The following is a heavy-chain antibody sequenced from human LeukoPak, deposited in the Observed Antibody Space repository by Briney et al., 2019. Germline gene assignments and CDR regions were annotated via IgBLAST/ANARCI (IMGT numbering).Heavy chain of an antibody. V-gene: IGHV6-1*01. J-gene: IGHJ3*02. CDR1: GDSVSSNSAA. Sequence: SQTLSLTCAISGDSVSSNSAAWNWIRQSPSRGLEWLGRTYYRSKWYNDYAVSVKSRITINPDTSKNQFSLQLNSVTPEDTAVYYCARHPRRYGLRYFDWLSKDDAFDIWGQGTMVTVSS. D-gene: IGHD3-9*01. CDR3: ARHPRRYGLRYFDWLSKDDAFDI. CDR2: TYYRSKWYN.